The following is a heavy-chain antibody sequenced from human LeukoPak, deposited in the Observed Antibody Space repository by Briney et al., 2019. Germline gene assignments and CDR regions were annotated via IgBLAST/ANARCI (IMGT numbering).Heavy chain of an antibody. CDR1: GYIFTSYG. Sequence: ASVKVSCKASGYIFTSYGISWVRQAPRQGLEWMGWISVYNGNTNYAQKLQGRVTMTTDTSTSTAYMELRSLRSDDTAVYYCARSDYDFWSGYSVEDAFDIWGQGTMSPSLQ. J-gene: IGHJ3*02. V-gene: IGHV1-18*01. D-gene: IGHD3-3*01. CDR2: ISVYNGNT. CDR3: ARSDYDFWSGYSVEDAFDI.